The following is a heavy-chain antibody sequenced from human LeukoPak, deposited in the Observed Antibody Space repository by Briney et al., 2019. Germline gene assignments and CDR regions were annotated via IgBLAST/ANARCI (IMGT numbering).Heavy chain of an antibody. Sequence: ASVKVSCKASGYTFTSYGISWVRQAPGQGLEWMGWISAYNGNTNYAQKLQGRVTMTTDTSTSTAYMELRSLRSDDTAVYYCAREEAYCGGDCYSDDAFDIWGQGTMVTVPS. CDR1: GYTFTSYG. CDR2: ISAYNGNT. D-gene: IGHD2-21*02. CDR3: AREEAYCGGDCYSDDAFDI. V-gene: IGHV1-18*01. J-gene: IGHJ3*02.